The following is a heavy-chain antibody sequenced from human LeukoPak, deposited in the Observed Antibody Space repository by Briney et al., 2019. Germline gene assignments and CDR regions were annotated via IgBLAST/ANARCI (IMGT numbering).Heavy chain of an antibody. D-gene: IGHD6-6*01. Sequence: GGSLRLSCAVSGFTFSSYAMSWVRQAPGKGLEWVSAISSSGGSTYYADSVKGRFTIFRDNSRNTLYLQMNSLRAEDSAVYYXAKDTYGSSPYYFDYWGQGTLVTVSS. CDR3: AKDTYGSSPYYFDY. CDR2: ISSSGGST. J-gene: IGHJ4*02. CDR1: GFTFSSYA. V-gene: IGHV3-23*01.